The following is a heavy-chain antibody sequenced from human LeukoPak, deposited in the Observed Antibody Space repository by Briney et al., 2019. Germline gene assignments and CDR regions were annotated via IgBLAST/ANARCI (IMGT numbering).Heavy chain of an antibody. Sequence: PGGSLRLSCAASGFTFSSYAMSWVRQAPGKGLEWVSAISGSGGSTYYADSVKGRFTISRDNSKNTLYLQMNSLRAEDTAVYYCAKGSDSTESWIAVAGGIDYWGQGTLVTVSS. CDR3: AKGSDSTESWIAVAGGIDY. J-gene: IGHJ4*02. V-gene: IGHV3-23*01. CDR2: ISGSGGST. CDR1: GFTFSSYA. D-gene: IGHD6-19*01.